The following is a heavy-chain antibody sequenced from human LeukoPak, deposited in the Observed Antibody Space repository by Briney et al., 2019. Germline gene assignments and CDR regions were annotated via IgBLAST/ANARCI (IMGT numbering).Heavy chain of an antibody. V-gene: IGHV5-51*01. CDR2: IYPRDSDT. J-gene: IGHJ1*01. Sequence: GASLKISCEGSGYNFATYWIAWVRQMPGKGLEWMGIIYPRDSDTRYSPSFQGQVTISVDKSISTAYLHWSSLKASDTAMYYCARSSYSSWYRSEYFQYWGQGTLVTVSS. CDR3: ARSSYSSWYRSEYFQY. D-gene: IGHD6-19*01. CDR1: GYNFATYW.